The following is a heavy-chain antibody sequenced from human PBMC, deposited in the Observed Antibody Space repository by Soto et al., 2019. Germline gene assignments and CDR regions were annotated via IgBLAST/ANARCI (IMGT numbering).Heavy chain of an antibody. D-gene: IGHD4-17*01. V-gene: IGHV3-9*01. Sequence: QPGGSLRLSCAASGFTFEDYAMYWVRQAPGKGLEWLSIISWNSGVKSYAGSVRGRFTVSRDNAKNSLYLQMDGLRVEDTALYYCAKDTGYGDFEGYGMDVWGQGTTVTVSS. J-gene: IGHJ6*02. CDR3: AKDTGYGDFEGYGMDV. CDR2: ISWNSGVK. CDR1: GFTFEDYA.